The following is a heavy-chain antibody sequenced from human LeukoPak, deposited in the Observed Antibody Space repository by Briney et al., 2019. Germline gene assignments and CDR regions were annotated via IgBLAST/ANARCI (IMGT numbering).Heavy chain of an antibody. CDR1: GDSINDYY. CDR3: ARVVRGAVTFNRFDP. V-gene: IGHV4-59*01. D-gene: IGHD3-10*02. Sequence: PSETLSLTCTVSGDSINDYYWSSLRQTPGEGLEWIGFVAYSGNSNYIPSLESRVTISIDTSKNQFSLKLKSVTAADTAIYYCARVVRGAVTFNRFDPWGQGTLATVSS. J-gene: IGHJ5*02. CDR2: VAYSGNS.